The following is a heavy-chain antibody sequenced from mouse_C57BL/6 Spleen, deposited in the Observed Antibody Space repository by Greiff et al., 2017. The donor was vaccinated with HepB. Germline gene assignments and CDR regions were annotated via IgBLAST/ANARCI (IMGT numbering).Heavy chain of an antibody. D-gene: IGHD2-12*01. CDR1: GYTFTSYW. CDR2: IYPGNSDT. J-gene: IGHJ2*01. V-gene: IGHV1-5*01. Sequence: DVKLVESGTVLARPGASVKMSCKTSGYTFTSYWMHWVKQRPGQGLEWIGAIYPGNSDTSYNQKFKGKAKLTAVTSASTAYMELSSLTNEDSAVYYCTREEYDGGEFDYWGQGTTLTVSS. CDR3: TREEYDGGEFDY.